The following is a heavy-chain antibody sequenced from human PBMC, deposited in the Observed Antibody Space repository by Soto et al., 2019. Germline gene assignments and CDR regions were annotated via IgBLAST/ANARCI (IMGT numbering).Heavy chain of an antibody. Sequence: QVQLVQSGAEVKKPGSSVKVSCKASGGTFSSYAITWVRQAPGQGLEWMGRNIPIFGTTNYAQKFQGRVTITADESTSTAYMDLSSLRSDDTAVYYCAKSPDPYSSSNYYYYGMDVWGQGTTVTVSS. CDR3: AKSPDPYSSSNYYYYGMDV. V-gene: IGHV1-69*15. J-gene: IGHJ6*02. CDR2: NIPIFGTT. D-gene: IGHD6-6*01. CDR1: GGTFSSYA.